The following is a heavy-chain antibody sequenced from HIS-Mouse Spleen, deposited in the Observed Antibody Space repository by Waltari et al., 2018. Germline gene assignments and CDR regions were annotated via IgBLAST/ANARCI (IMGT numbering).Heavy chain of an antibody. D-gene: IGHD6-13*01. V-gene: IGHV4-39*07. J-gene: IGHJ2*01. Sequence: QLQLQESGPGLVKPSETLSLTCPVPGCSLSSSRYYWGWIRQPPGKGLEWIGSIYYSGSTYYNPSLKSRVTISVDTSKNQFSLKLSSVTAADTAVYYCAREIPYSSSWYDWYFDLWGRGTLVTVSS. CDR1: GCSLSSSRYY. CDR3: AREIPYSSSWYDWYFDL. CDR2: IYYSGST.